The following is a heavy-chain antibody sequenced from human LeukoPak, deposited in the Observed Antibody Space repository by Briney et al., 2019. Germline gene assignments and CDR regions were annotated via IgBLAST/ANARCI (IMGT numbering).Heavy chain of an antibody. V-gene: IGHV3-48*03. D-gene: IGHD3-9*01. J-gene: IGHJ4*02. CDR2: ISSSGSTI. CDR3: ARGGTRHYDILTGYYLITHYFDY. CDR1: GFTFSSYE. Sequence: PGGSLRLSCAASGFTFSSYEMNWVRQAPGKGLEWVSYISSSGSTIDYADSVKGRFTISRDNAKNSLYLQMNSLRAEDTAVYYCARGGTRHYDILTGYYLITHYFDYWGQGTLVTVSS.